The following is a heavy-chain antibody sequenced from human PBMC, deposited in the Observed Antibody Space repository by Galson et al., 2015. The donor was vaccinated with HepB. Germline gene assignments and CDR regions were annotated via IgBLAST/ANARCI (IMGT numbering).Heavy chain of an antibody. Sequence: SLRLSCAASGFTFSNAWMGWVRQAPGKGLEWVGRIKSNTDGGTTDYAAPVKGRFTISRDDSKNTLYLQMNSLKTEDTAVYYCTTDGGTTGTTLDYWGQGTLVTVSS. CDR1: GFTFSNAW. CDR2: IKSNTDGGTT. J-gene: IGHJ4*02. CDR3: TTDGGTTGTTLDY. V-gene: IGHV3-15*01. D-gene: IGHD1-1*01.